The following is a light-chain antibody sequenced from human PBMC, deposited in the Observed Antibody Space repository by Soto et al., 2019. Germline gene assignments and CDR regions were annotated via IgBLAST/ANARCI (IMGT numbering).Light chain of an antibody. Sequence: QSVLTQPPSVSAAPGQKVIISCSGSSSNIWNNFVSWYQQLPGTAPKLLIFDNNKRPSGIPDRFSGSKSGTSATLGITGLQTGDEADYYCVTWDTSLTTTVLFGGGTQLTVL. V-gene: IGLV1-51*01. CDR1: SSNIWNNF. J-gene: IGLJ2*01. CDR2: DNN. CDR3: VTWDTSLTTTVL.